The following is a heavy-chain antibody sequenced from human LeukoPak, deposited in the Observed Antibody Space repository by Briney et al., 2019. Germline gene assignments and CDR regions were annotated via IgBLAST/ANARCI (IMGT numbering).Heavy chain of an antibody. D-gene: IGHD3-10*01. CDR3: ARDSAYGMDV. J-gene: IGHJ6*02. CDR2: IYYSGST. CDR1: GGSISSYY. V-gene: IGHV4-59*01. Sequence: SETLSLTCTVSGGSISSYYWSWIRQPPGKGLEWIGCIYYSGSTNYNPSLKSRVTISVGTSKNQFSLKLSSVTAADTAVYYCARDSAYGMDVWGQGTTVTVSS.